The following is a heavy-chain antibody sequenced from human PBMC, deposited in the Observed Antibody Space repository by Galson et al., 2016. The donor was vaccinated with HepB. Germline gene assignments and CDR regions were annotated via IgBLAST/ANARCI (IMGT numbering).Heavy chain of an antibody. Sequence: SLRLSCAGSGFSLGAYWMVWVRQAPGKGLEWVANINRDGSEKYSLEGRFSIPRDNAKNSLYLQMDSLRAEDTAVYYCARDVGYKALDYWGQGTLVTVSS. D-gene: IGHD2-2*02. CDR1: GFSLGAYW. CDR2: INRDGSEK. V-gene: IGHV3-7*01. J-gene: IGHJ4*02. CDR3: ARDVGYKALDY.